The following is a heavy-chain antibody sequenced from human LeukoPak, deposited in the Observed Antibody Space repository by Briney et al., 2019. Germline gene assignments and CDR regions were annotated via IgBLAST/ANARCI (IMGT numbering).Heavy chain of an antibody. CDR1: GGSISSYY. Sequence: PSETLSLTCTVSGGSISSYYWSWIRQPPGKGLEWIGYIYYSGSTNYNPSLKSRVTISVDTSKNQFSLKLSSVTAADTGVYYCAGSIRSGYYGGIDAFDIWGQGTMVTVSS. J-gene: IGHJ3*02. CDR2: IYYSGST. V-gene: IGHV4-59*01. D-gene: IGHD3-3*01. CDR3: AGSIRSGYYGGIDAFDI.